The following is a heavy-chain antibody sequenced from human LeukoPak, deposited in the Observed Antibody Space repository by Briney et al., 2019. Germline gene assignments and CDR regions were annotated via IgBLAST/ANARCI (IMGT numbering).Heavy chain of an antibody. CDR3: ARDKRNSSGWYAAFDI. CDR1: GFTFSAYA. J-gene: IGHJ3*02. D-gene: IGHD6-19*01. Sequence: GGSLRLSCSASGFTFSAYAMHWVRQAPGKGLEFVSAITSNGGSTYYANSVKDRFTISRDNSKNTLYLQMGSLRAEDMAVYYCARDKRNSSGWYAAFDIWGQGTMVTVSS. V-gene: IGHV3-64*01. CDR2: ITSNGGST.